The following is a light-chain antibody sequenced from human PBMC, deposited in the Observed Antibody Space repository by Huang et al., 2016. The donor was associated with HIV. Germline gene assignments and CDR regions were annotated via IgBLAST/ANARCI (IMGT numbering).Light chain of an antibody. CDR1: QSVSGNY. CDR2: HSS. CDR3: QQYGNSPFT. J-gene: IGKJ3*01. V-gene: IGKV3-20*01. Sequence: EIVLTQSPGTLSLSPGERATLSCRASQSVSGNYLPWYQQRPGQAPRLLIYHSSTRAPGIPGRFSGSGSGTDFTLTISRLEPVDFAVFYCQQYGNSPFTFGPGTKVDI.